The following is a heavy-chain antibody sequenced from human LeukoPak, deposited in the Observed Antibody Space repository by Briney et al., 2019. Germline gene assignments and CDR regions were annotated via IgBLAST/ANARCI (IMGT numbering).Heavy chain of an antibody. V-gene: IGHV3-13*01. J-gene: IGHJ4*02. CDR2: IGSAGDT. CDR1: GFTFSNYD. D-gene: IGHD3-3*01. CDR3: AREIRDGGGFDS. Sequence: PGGSLRLSCAASGFTFSNYDMHWVRQASGRGLEWVSTIGSAGDTYYLDSVKGRFTISRENAKNSFYLQMNSLRAGDTAVYHCAREIRDGGGFDSWGQGTLVTVSS.